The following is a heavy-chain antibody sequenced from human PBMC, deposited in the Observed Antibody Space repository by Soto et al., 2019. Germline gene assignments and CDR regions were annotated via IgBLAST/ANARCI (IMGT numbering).Heavy chain of an antibody. V-gene: IGHV3-21*01. CDR2: ISSSSSYI. CDR1: GFTFSSYS. Sequence: PGGSLRLSCAASGFTFSSYSMSWVRQAPGKGLEWVSSISSSSSYIYYADSVKGRFTISRDNAKNSLYLQMNSLRAEDTAVYYCARDIAAALDAFDIWGQGTMVTVSS. J-gene: IGHJ3*02. D-gene: IGHD6-13*01. CDR3: ARDIAAALDAFDI.